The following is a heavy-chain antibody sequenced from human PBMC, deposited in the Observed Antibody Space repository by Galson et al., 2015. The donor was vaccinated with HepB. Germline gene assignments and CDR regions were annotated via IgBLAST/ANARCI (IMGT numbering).Heavy chain of an antibody. Sequence: SETLSLTCTVSGGSISSSIYFWGWIRQAPGKGLEWIGSIYYSGSTNYNPSLKTRVTISVDTSKNQVSLKLSSVTAADTAVYYCARWPQWPPYYFDYWGQGTLVTVSS. V-gene: IGHV4-39*07. CDR2: IYYSGST. D-gene: IGHD5-24*01. CDR1: GGSISSSIYF. J-gene: IGHJ4*02. CDR3: ARWPQWPPYYFDY.